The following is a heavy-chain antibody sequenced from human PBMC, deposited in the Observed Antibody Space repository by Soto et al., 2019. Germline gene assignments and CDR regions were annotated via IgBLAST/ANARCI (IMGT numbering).Heavy chain of an antibody. CDR1: GFTFSSYS. V-gene: IGHV3-21*01. J-gene: IGHJ4*02. CDR2: ISSSSSYI. CDR3: ARGRDTAMDTLWEVFFYY. D-gene: IGHD5-18*01. Sequence: PGGSLRLSCAASGFTFSSYSMNWVRQAPGKGLEWVSSISSSSSYIYYADSVKGRFTISRDNAKNSLYLQMNSLRAEDTAVYYCARGRDTAMDTLWEVFFYYWGQGTLVTVSS.